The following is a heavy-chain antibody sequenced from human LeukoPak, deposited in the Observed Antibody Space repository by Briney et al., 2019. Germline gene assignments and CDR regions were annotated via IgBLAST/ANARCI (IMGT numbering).Heavy chain of an antibody. Sequence: SETLSLTCTVSGGSISSYYWSWIRQPPGKGLEWIGYIYYSGSNNYNPSLKSRVIKSEDPSKNQSSLKLSSVTAADTAVYYCAGLQEDAFDIWGQGTMVTVSS. CDR2: IYYSGSN. J-gene: IGHJ3*02. CDR1: GGSISSYY. V-gene: IGHV4-59*01. CDR3: AGLQEDAFDI.